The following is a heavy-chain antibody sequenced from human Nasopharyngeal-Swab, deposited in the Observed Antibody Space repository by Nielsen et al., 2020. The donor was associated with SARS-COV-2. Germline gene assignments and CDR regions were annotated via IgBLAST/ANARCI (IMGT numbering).Heavy chain of an antibody. V-gene: IGHV4-34*01. Sequence: WIRQPPGKGLEWIGEINHSGSTNYNPSLKRRVTISVDTSKNQFSLKLSSVTGADTAVYYCARGIGPGPRATRGRYFDYWGQGTLVTVSS. D-gene: IGHD1-26*01. CDR2: INHSGST. CDR3: ARGIGPGPRATRGRYFDY. J-gene: IGHJ4*02.